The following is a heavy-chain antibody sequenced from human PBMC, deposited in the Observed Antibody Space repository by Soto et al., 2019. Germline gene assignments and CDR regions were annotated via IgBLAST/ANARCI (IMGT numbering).Heavy chain of an antibody. CDR3: TSGGGSPTF. V-gene: IGHV3-53*01. J-gene: IGHJ4*02. Sequence: EVQLVESGGGLMQPGGSLRLSCAASGFTVSSSYMNGVSQAPGKGLEWFSTLYSGGKTYYADSVKGRFTISRENYKNTLYIQLNSLTAEDKYVYYSTSGGGSPTFWGQGNLVTASS. D-gene: IGHD2-15*01. CDR1: GFTVSSSY. CDR2: LYSGGKT.